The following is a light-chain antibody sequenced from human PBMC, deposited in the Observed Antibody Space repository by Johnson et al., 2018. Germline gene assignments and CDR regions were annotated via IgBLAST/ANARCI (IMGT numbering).Light chain of an antibody. V-gene: IGLV1-51*02. CDR3: GTWDSSLSAGNV. J-gene: IGLJ1*01. CDR2: ENN. Sequence: QSVLTQPPSVSAAPGQKVTISCYGSSSNIGNNYVSWYQQLPGTAAKLLIYENNKRPSGIPDRFSGSKSGTSATLGITGLQTGDEADYYCGTWDSSLSAGNVFGTGTKVTVL. CDR1: SSNIGNNY.